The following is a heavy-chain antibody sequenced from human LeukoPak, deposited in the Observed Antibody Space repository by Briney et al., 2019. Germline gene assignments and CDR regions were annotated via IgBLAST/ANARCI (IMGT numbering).Heavy chain of an antibody. D-gene: IGHD3-16*01. V-gene: IGHV4-39*01. CDR3: APWGTWGYFDY. J-gene: IGHJ4*02. CDR1: GGSISSSSYY. CDR2: IYYSGST. Sequence: SETLSLTCTVSGGSISSSSYYWGWIRQPPGKGLEWIGSIYYSGSTYYNPSLKSRVTISVDTSKNQFSLKLSSVTAADTAVYYCAPWGTWGYFDYWGQGTLVTVSS.